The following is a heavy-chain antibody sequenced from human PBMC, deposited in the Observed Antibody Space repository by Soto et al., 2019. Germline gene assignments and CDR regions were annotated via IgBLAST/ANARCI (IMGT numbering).Heavy chain of an antibody. CDR2: IDPSDSYT. V-gene: IGHV5-10-1*01. Sequence: GESLKISCKGSGYSFTSYWISWVRQMPGKGLEWMGRIDPSDSYTNYSPSFQGHVTISADKSISTAYLQWSSLKASDTAMYYCARAIVGANRYFQHWGQGTLVTVS. CDR3: ARAIVGANRYFQH. D-gene: IGHD1-26*01. J-gene: IGHJ1*01. CDR1: GYSFTSYW.